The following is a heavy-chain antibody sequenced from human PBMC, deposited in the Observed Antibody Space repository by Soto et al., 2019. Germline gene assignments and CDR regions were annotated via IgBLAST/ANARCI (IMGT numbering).Heavy chain of an antibody. Sequence: GGSLRLSCAASGFTFSSYAMSWVRQAPGKGLEWVSAISGSGGSTYYADSVKGRFTISRDNSKNTLYLQMNSLRAEDTAVYYCAKDLLGDYYDSSGYFDYWGQGTLVTVSS. CDR2: ISGSGGST. CDR3: AKDLLGDYYDSSGYFDY. J-gene: IGHJ4*02. D-gene: IGHD3-22*01. CDR1: GFTFSSYA. V-gene: IGHV3-23*01.